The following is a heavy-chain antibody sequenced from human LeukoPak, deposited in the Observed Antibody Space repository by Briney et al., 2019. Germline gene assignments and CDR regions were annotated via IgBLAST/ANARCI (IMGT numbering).Heavy chain of an antibody. CDR2: INHSGST. D-gene: IGHD6-6*01. CDR1: GGSFSGYY. CDR3: ARGVAARPVHYYYYMDV. Sequence: SETLSLTCAVYGGSFSGYYWSWIRQTPGKGLEWIGEINHSGSTNYNPSLKSRVTISIDTNKNTFSLKLSSVTAADTAVYYCARGVAARPVHYYYYMDVWGKGTTVTVCS. J-gene: IGHJ6*03. V-gene: IGHV4-34*01.